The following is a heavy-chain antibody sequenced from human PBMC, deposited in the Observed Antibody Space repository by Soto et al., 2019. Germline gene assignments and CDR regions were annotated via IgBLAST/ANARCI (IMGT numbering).Heavy chain of an antibody. CDR2: IYYSGST. V-gene: IGHV4-59*01. Sequence: SETLSLTCTVSGGSISSYYWSWIRQPPGKGLEWIGDIYYSGSTNYNPSLKSRVTISVDTSKNQFSLKLSSVTAADTAVYYCARDRGYSYAGDAFDIWGQGTMVTVSS. CDR1: GGSISSYY. D-gene: IGHD5-18*01. J-gene: IGHJ3*02. CDR3: ARDRGYSYAGDAFDI.